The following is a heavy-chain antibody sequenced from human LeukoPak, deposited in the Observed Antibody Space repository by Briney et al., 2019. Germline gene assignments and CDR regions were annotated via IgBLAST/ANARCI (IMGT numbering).Heavy chain of an antibody. CDR2: IYYSGST. D-gene: IGHD4-17*01. CDR3: ARREGDYGYWYFDL. CDR1: GGSISSYY. V-gene: IGHV4-59*08. J-gene: IGHJ2*01. Sequence: SETLSLTCTVSGGSISSYYWSWIRQPPGKGLEWIGYIYYSGSTNYNPPLKSRVTISVDTSKNQFSLKLSSVTAADTAVYYCARREGDYGYWYFDLWGRGTLVTVSS.